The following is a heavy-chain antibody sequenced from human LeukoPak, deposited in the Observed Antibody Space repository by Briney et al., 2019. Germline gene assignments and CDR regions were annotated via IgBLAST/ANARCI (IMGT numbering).Heavy chain of an antibody. D-gene: IGHD3-10*01. CDR3: ARTRLVLYGSGSYLFDY. J-gene: IGHJ4*02. CDR2: IIPILGIA. V-gene: IGHV1-69*04. CDR1: GGTFSSYA. Sequence: SVEVSCKASGGTFSSYAISWVRQAPGQGLEWMGRIIPILGIANYAQKFQGRVTITADKSTSTAYMELSSLRSEDTAVYYCARTRLVLYGSGSYLFDYWGQGTLVTVSS.